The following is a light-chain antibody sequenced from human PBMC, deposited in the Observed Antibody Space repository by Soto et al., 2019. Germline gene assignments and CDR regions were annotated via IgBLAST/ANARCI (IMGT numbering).Light chain of an antibody. Sequence: QSALTQPRSVSGSPGQSVAISCAGTSSDVGRYNYVSWYQQYPGKAPKLIIYDVTKRPSGVPDRFSGSKSGNTASLTISGLQAEDEADYYCCSFAGLFGGGTKLTGL. J-gene: IGLJ2*01. CDR3: CSFAGL. CDR1: SSDVGRYNY. CDR2: DVT. V-gene: IGLV2-11*01.